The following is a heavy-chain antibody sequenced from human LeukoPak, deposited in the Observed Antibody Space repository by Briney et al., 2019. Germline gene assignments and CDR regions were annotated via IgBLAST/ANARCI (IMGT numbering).Heavy chain of an antibody. J-gene: IGHJ6*02. CDR2: ISSSSSYI. Sequence: GGSLRLSCAASGFTFSSYSTNWVRQAPGKGLEWVSSISSSSSYIYYADSVKGRFTISRDNAKNSLYLQMNSLRAEDTAVYYCARDMGSYGMDVWGQGTTVTVSS. CDR3: ARDMGSYGMDV. V-gene: IGHV3-21*01. CDR1: GFTFSSYS. D-gene: IGHD1-26*01.